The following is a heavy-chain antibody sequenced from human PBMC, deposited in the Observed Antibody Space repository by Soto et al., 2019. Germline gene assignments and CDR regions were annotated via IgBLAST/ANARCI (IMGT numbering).Heavy chain of an antibody. D-gene: IGHD7-27*01. V-gene: IGHV1-69*01. Sequence: QGQLVQSGAEVKKPGSSVKVSCKASGGTFSSYAISWVRQAPGQGLEWMGGIIPIFGTANYAQKFQGRVTITADESKRTDYMELSSLRAEDTAVYYCARVGANWGTVYDYWGQGTLVTVAS. CDR1: GGTFSSYA. J-gene: IGHJ4*02. CDR2: IIPIFGTA. CDR3: ARVGANWGTVYDY.